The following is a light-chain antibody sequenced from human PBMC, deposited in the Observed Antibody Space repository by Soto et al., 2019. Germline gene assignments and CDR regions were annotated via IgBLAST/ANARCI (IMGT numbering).Light chain of an antibody. CDR2: ANT. CDR3: QVLHSGRDHLYV. V-gene: IGLV3-21*02. J-gene: IGLJ1*01. Sequence: SYELTQPPSVSVAPGQTASITCGGDNIGSKSVHWYRQRPGHAPVLLVYANTDRPSAIPERFSGSNSGNTATLTISGVEAGDEADYYCQVLHSGRDHLYVFGTGTKLTVL. CDR1: NIGSKS.